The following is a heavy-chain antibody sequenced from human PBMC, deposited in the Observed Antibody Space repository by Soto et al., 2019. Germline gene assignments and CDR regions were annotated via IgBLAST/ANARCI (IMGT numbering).Heavy chain of an antibody. Sequence: QVQLQESGPGLVKPSQTLSLTCTVSGGSISSGGYYWSWIRQHPGKGLEWIGYIYYSGSTYYNPSLESRVTISVDTAKNQFSLKLSSVTAADTAVYYCARGVYCSSTSCYSPHDAFDIWGQGTMVTVSS. CDR3: ARGVYCSSTSCYSPHDAFDI. J-gene: IGHJ3*02. D-gene: IGHD2-2*01. CDR1: GGSISSGGYY. V-gene: IGHV4-31*03. CDR2: IYYSGST.